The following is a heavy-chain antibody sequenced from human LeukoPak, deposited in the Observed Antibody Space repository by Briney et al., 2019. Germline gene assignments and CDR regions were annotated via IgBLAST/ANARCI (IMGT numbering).Heavy chain of an antibody. V-gene: IGHV3-30*02. J-gene: IGHJ6*03. CDR3: AKDPLQYYYYYYYMDV. Sequence: GGSLRLSCAASGFTFSSYSMHWVRQAPGKGLEWVAFIRYDGSNKYYADSVKGRFTISRDNSKNTLYLQMNSLRAEDTAVYYCAKDPLQYYYYYYYMDVWGKGTTVTVSS. D-gene: IGHD4-11*01. CDR1: GFTFSSYS. CDR2: IRYDGSNK.